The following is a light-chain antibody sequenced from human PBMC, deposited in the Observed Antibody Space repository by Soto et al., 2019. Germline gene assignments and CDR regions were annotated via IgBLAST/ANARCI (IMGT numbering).Light chain of an antibody. CDR1: QSVSSIY. J-gene: IGKJ1*01. Sequence: EIVLTQSPGTLSLSPGERATLSCRASQSVSSIYLAWYQQKPGQAPRLLIYGASSRATGVPDRFSGSGSGTDFTLTISRLEPADFAVYYCQQYGSSPRTFGQGTKVDIK. V-gene: IGKV3-20*01. CDR3: QQYGSSPRT. CDR2: GAS.